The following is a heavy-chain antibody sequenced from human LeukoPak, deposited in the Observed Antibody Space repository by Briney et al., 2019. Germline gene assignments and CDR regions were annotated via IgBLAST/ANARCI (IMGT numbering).Heavy chain of an antibody. CDR1: GFTVSSTY. D-gene: IGHD3-22*01. J-gene: IGHJ4*02. Sequence: GGSLRLSCAASGFTVSSTYMSWVRQGPGKGLEWVSIIYSGGATKYADSVKGRFTISRDRSKNTLYLQMNSLIVDDTAVYYCARNYYASIGYYHFDSWGPGTLVTVSS. V-gene: IGHV3-66*02. CDR2: IYSGGAT. CDR3: ARNYYASIGYYHFDS.